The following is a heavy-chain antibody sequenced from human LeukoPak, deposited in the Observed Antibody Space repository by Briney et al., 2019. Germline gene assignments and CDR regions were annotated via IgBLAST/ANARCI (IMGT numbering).Heavy chain of an antibody. J-gene: IGHJ4*02. CDR2: ISGSGGST. Sequence: PGGSLRLSCAASGFTFSSYAMSWVRQAPGKGLEWVSAISGSGGSTYYADSVKGRFTISRDNSKNTLYLQMNSLRAEDTAVYYCAKDDTTVTTSGTSEQGFDYWGQGTLVTVSS. CDR3: AKDDTTVTTSGTSEQGFDY. CDR1: GFTFSSYA. D-gene: IGHD4-17*01. V-gene: IGHV3-23*01.